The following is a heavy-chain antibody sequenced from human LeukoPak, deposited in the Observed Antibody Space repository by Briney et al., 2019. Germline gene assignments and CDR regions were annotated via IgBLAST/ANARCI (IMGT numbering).Heavy chain of an antibody. D-gene: IGHD6-13*01. CDR2: TYYRSKWYK. CDR1: GDSVSSNSAA. J-gene: IGHJ4*02. CDR3: ARGRGQQQLVLERFDL. V-gene: IGHV6-1*01. Sequence: SQTLSLTCAISGDSVSSNSAAWNWIRQSPSRGLEWLGRTYYRSKWYKDYAVSVKSRITINPDTSKNQFSLQLNSVTPEDTAVYYCARGRGQQQLVLERFDLWGQGTLVTVSS.